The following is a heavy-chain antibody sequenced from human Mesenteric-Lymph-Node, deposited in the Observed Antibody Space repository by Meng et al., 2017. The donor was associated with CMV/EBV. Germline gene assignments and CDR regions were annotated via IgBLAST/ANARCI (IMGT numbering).Heavy chain of an antibody. J-gene: IGHJ4*02. CDR1: GFTFSSYS. Sequence: GESLKISCAASGFTFSSYSMNWVRQAPGKGLEWVSSISSSSSYIYYADSVKGRFTISRDNAKNSLYLQMNSLRAEDTAVYYRARDPWSRLRFLEWSNFDYWGQGTLVTVSS. V-gene: IGHV3-21*01. D-gene: IGHD3-3*01. CDR3: ARDPWSRLRFLEWSNFDY. CDR2: ISSSSSYI.